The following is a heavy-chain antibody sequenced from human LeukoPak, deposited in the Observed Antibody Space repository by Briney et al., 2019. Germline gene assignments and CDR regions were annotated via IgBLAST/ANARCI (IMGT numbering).Heavy chain of an antibody. CDR1: GGSISSSSYY. D-gene: IGHD3-22*01. Sequence: PSETLSLTCTVSGGSISSSSYYWGWIRQPPGKGLEWIGSIYYSGSTYYNPSLKSRVTISVDTSKNQFSLKLSSVTAADTAVYYCARDTYYYDSSGYYPLRYWGQGTLVTVSS. CDR3: ARDTYYYDSSGYYPLRY. V-gene: IGHV4-39*07. CDR2: IYYSGST. J-gene: IGHJ4*02.